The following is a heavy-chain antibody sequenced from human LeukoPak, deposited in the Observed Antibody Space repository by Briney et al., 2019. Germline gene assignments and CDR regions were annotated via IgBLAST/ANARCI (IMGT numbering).Heavy chain of an antibody. D-gene: IGHD2-8*02. V-gene: IGHV3-53*01. CDR3: VGGVTGRIDAFDI. J-gene: IGHJ3*02. CDR1: GFTVSSNY. CDR2: IYSGGST. Sequence: PGGSLRLSCAASGFTVSSNYMSWVRQAPGKGLEWVSVIYSGGSTYYADSVKGRFTISRDNSKNTLYLQMNSLRAEDTAVYYCVGGVTGRIDAFDIWGQGTVVTVSS.